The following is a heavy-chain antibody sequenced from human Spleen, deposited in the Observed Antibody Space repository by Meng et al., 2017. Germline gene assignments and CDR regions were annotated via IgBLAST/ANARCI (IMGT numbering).Heavy chain of an antibody. CDR1: GFTFSSFA. D-gene: IGHD2/OR15-2a*01. CDR2: ISGSGGST. CDR3: ARELVLRNDKAFDY. Sequence: GGSLRLSCAASGFTFSSFAMSWVRQAPGKGLEWVSSISGSGGSTYYADSVKGRFTISRDNSKNTLYLQMNSLRAEDTAVYYCARELVLRNDKAFDYWGQGTLVTVSS. J-gene: IGHJ4*02. V-gene: IGHV3-23*01.